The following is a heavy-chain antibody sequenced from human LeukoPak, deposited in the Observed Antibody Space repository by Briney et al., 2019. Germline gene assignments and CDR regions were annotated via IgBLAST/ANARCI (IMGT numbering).Heavy chain of an antibody. V-gene: IGHV1-2*02. D-gene: IGHD2-2*01. Sequence: ASVKVSCKASGYTFTGYYMHWVRQAPGQGLEWMGWINPNSGGTNYAQKFQGRVTMTRDTSISTAYMELSRLRSDDTAVYYCARGCSSTSCYASAFYYYYYMDVWGKGTTVTASS. CDR2: INPNSGGT. CDR1: GYTFTGYY. CDR3: ARGCSSTSCYASAFYYYYYMDV. J-gene: IGHJ6*03.